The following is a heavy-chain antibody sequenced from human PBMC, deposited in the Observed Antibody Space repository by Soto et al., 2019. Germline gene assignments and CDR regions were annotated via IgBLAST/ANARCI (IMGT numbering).Heavy chain of an antibody. CDR3: ARGAPYYDSSGYYRP. D-gene: IGHD3-22*01. CDR2: ISSSSSYI. V-gene: IGHV3-21*01. Sequence: EVQLVESGGGLVKPGGSLRLSCAASGFTFSSYSMNWVRQAPGKGLEWVSSISSSSSYIYYADSVKGRLTISRDNAKNSLYLQMNSLRAEDTPVYYCARGAPYYDSSGYYRPWGQGTLVTVSS. CDR1: GFTFSSYS. J-gene: IGHJ5*02.